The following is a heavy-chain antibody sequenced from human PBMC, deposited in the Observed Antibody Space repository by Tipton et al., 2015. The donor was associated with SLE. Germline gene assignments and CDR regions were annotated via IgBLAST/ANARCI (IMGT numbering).Heavy chain of an antibody. CDR3: AGGRYDYVWGSYRYSPLDY. Sequence: TLSLTCAVSGGSISSSNWWSWVRQPPGKGLEWIGEIYHSGSTYYNPSLKSRVTISVDTSKNQFSLKLSSVTAADTAVYYCAGGRYDYVWGSYRYSPLDYWGQGTLVTVSS. CDR2: IYHSGST. D-gene: IGHD3-16*02. CDR1: GGSISSSNW. J-gene: IGHJ4*02. V-gene: IGHV4-4*02.